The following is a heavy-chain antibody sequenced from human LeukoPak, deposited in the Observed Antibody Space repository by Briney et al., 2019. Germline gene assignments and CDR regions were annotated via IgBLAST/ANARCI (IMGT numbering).Heavy chain of an antibody. V-gene: IGHV4-34*01. CDR3: AREDKLLLWFGGRFDY. J-gene: IGHJ4*02. D-gene: IGHD3-10*01. CDR1: GGSFSGYY. Sequence: SETLSLTCAVYGGSFSGYYWSWIRQPPGKGLEWIGEINHSGSTNYNPSLKSRVTISVDTSKNQFSLKLSSVTAADTAVYYCAREDKLLLWFGGRFDYWGQGTLVTVSS. CDR2: INHSGST.